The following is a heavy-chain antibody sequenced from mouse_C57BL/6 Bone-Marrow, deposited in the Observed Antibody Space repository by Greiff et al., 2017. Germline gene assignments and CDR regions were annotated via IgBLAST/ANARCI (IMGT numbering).Heavy chain of an antibody. CDR3: ARTDYAAY. J-gene: IGHJ3*01. CDR2: ISDGGSYT. CDR1: GFTFSSYA. D-gene: IGHD1-1*02. V-gene: IGHV5-4*01. Sequence: EVQLQESGGGLVKPGGSLKLSCAASGFTFSSYAMSWVRQTPEKRLEWVATISDGGSYTYYPDNVKGRFTISRDNAKNNLYLQMSHLKSEDTAMYYCARTDYAAYWGQGTLVTVSA.